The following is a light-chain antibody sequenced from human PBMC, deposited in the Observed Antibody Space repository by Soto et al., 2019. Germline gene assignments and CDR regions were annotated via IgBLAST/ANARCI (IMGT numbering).Light chain of an antibody. CDR3: QHYNSFSRT. Sequence: DIQMTQSPSTLSASVGDRVAITGRASDNIVHWVAWYQQKPGKAPKLLIYKAANLADEVPSRFAGSGSGTDFTLTITRLQPDDFATYYCQHYNSFSRTFGQGTKV. CDR1: DNIVHW. V-gene: IGKV1-5*03. CDR2: KAA. J-gene: IGKJ1*01.